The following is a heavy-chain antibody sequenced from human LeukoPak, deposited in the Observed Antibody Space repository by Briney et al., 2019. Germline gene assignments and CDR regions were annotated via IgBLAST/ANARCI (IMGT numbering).Heavy chain of an antibody. CDR3: AKEVYSHGLRGFDY. J-gene: IGHJ4*02. CDR1: GFTFSDAW. D-gene: IGHD1-14*01. CDR2: IGGSGVYT. V-gene: IGHV3-23*01. Sequence: PGGSLRLSCAASGFTFSDAWMTWVRQAPGKGLERVSGIGGSGVYTSYADAVKGRFTISRDNSKNTLYLQMNSLRAEDTAVYYCAKEVYSHGLRGFDYWGQGTLVTVSS.